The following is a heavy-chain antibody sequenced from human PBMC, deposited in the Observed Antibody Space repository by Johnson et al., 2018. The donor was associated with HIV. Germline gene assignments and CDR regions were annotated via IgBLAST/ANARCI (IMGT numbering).Heavy chain of an antibody. V-gene: IGHV3-66*01. D-gene: IGHD3-22*01. CDR2: IYSGGST. CDR3: ARGLPNYYDSSGVDAFDI. J-gene: IGHJ3*02. CDR1: GFTVSSNY. Sequence: VQLVESGGGLVQPGGSLRLSCAASGFTVSSNYMSWVRQAPGKGLEWVSVIYSGGSTYYADSVKGRVTISRDNSKNSLFLQINSLRAEDTAMYYSARGLPNYYDSSGVDAFDIWGQGTMVTVSS.